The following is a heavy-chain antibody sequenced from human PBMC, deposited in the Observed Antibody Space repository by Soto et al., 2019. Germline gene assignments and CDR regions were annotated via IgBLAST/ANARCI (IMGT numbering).Heavy chain of an antibody. CDR1: GFTFSNNG. CDR2: ISSDGLNK. J-gene: IGHJ4*02. D-gene: IGHD2-15*01. CDR3: AMDLYGGSSRFDY. Sequence: QVQLVESGGGAVQPGRSLRLSCAASGFTFSNNGIHWVRQAPGKGLEWVAVISSDGLNKYYADSVKGRFTISRDNSKNTLFLERNSLRVEDTAVYYYAMDLYGGSSRFDYWGQGTLVTVSP. V-gene: IGHV3-30*03.